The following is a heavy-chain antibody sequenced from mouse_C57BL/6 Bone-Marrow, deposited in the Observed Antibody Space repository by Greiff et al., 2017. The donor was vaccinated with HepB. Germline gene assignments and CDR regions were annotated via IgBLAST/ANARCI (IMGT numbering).Heavy chain of an antibody. CDR1: GFTFSSYA. V-gene: IGHV5-4*01. Sequence: EVQLVESGGDLVKPGGSLKLSCAASGFTFSSYAMSWVRQTPEKRLEWVATISDGGSYTYYPDNVKGRFTISRDNAKNNPYLQMSQLKSEDTAMYYGARYPDYDGSSYWYCDVWGTGTTVTVSS. J-gene: IGHJ1*03. D-gene: IGHD1-1*01. CDR2: ISDGGSYT. CDR3: ARYPDYDGSSYWYCDV.